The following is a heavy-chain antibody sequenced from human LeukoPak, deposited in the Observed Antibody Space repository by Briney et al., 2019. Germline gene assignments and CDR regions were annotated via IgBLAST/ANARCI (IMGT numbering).Heavy chain of an antibody. CDR3: AHRRYLMTMWDVGAFDI. CDR1: GFTFSSYEMN. J-gene: IGHJ3*02. V-gene: IGHV2-5*08. Sequence: LRLSCAASGFTFSSYEMNWVRQAPGKGLESLAIIYLDNDKRYNPFLKIRLTITKDTSKNQVVLSMTNMDPVDTATYSCAHRRYLMTMWDVGAFDIWGQGTMVTVSS. D-gene: IGHD4/OR15-4a*01. CDR2: IYLDNDK.